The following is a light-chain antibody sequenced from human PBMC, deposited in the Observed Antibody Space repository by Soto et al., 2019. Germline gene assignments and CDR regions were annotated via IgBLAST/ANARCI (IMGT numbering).Light chain of an antibody. V-gene: IGKV1-6*01. CDR1: QSISTH. CDR3: LQNFNFPWT. Sequence: IQLTQSPSTLSASVGDRVNITCRASQSISTHLNWYQQKPGKAPKLLIYAASSLQSGVPSRFSGSGSGTDFTLTISSLQPEDFATYYCLQNFNFPWTFGLGTKVDIK. CDR2: AAS. J-gene: IGKJ1*01.